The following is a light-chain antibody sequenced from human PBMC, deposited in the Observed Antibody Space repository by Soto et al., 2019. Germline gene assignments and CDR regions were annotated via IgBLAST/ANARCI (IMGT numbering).Light chain of an antibody. Sequence: DIKLTQAPSSLSASVGDRITITCRASQRMSTYLNWYQQKPGKAPELVIYTESSLESGVPSRFSGSGSGTDFTLTISSLQPEYLATYYCQQDYYTPWTFGQGTKVEIK. CDR2: TES. V-gene: IGKV1-39*01. CDR3: QQDYYTPWT. J-gene: IGKJ1*01. CDR1: QRMSTY.